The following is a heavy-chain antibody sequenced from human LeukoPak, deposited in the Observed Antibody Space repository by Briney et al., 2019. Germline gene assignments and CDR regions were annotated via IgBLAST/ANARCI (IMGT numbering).Heavy chain of an antibody. D-gene: IGHD3-3*01. V-gene: IGHV1-18*01. CDR2: ISAYNGNT. CDR3: ARPHYDFWSGYYNAFDI. Sequence: GASVKVSCKASGYTFTSYGISWVRQAPRQGLEWMGWISAYNGNTNYAQKLQGRVTMTTDTSTSTAYMELRSLRSDDTAVYYCARPHYDFWSGYYNAFDIWGQGTMVTVSS. CDR1: GYTFTSYG. J-gene: IGHJ3*02.